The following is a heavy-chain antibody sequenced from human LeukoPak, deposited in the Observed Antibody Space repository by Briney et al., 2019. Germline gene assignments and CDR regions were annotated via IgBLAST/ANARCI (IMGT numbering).Heavy chain of an antibody. J-gene: IGHJ4*02. Sequence: PGGSLRLSCAASGFTFSSYPIHWVRQAPGKGLEWVAVISYDGSNKYYAQSVKGRFTIFRDNSKNTLYLQMNSLRDEDTALYYCARVGDTSGYYYADYWGQGTVVTVSS. CDR3: ARVGDTSGYYYADY. D-gene: IGHD3-22*01. CDR1: GFTFSSYP. CDR2: ISYDGSNK. V-gene: IGHV3-30-3*01.